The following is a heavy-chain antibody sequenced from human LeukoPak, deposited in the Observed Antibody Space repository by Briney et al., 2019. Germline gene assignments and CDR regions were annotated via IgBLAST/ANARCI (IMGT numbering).Heavy chain of an antibody. J-gene: IGHJ4*02. CDR3: AKFYGYSYGFYYFDY. D-gene: IGHD5-18*01. CDR1: GFTFSSYG. V-gene: IGHV3-23*01. CDR2: ISGSGGST. Sequence: GGSLRLSCAASGFTFSSYGMSWVRQAPGKGLEWVSAISGSGGSTYYAGSVKGRFTISRDNSKNTLYLQMNSLRAEDTAVYYCAKFYGYSYGFYYFDYWGQGTLVTVSS.